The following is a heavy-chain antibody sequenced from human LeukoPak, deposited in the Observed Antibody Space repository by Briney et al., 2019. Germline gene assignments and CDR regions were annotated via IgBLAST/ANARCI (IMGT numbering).Heavy chain of an antibody. Sequence: GGSLRLSCAASGFTFSSYAVHWVRQSLGKGLEWVAVMSYDGFNKYYADSVKGRFTISRDNSKNTLYLQMNSLRAEDTAVYYCAKTKGYSYGYYFDYWGQGTLVTVSS. CDR1: GFTFSSYA. CDR2: MSYDGFNK. V-gene: IGHV3-30*18. CDR3: AKTKGYSYGYYFDY. J-gene: IGHJ4*02. D-gene: IGHD5-18*01.